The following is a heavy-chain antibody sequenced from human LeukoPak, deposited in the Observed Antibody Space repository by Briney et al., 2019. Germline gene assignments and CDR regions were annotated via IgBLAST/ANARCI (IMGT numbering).Heavy chain of an antibody. D-gene: IGHD3-22*01. CDR3: ARLVDGDYYDSSGYSHFDY. V-gene: IGHV1-46*01. Sequence: ASVKVSCKASGYTFTSYYMHWVRQAPVQGLEWMGIINPSGGSTSYAQKFQGRVTMTRDMSTSTVYMELSSLRSEDTAVYYCARLVDGDYYDSSGYSHFDYWGQGTLVTVSS. CDR2: INPSGGST. J-gene: IGHJ4*02. CDR1: GYTFTSYY.